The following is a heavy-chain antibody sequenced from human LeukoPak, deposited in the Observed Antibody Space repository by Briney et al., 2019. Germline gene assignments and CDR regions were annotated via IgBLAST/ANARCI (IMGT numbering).Heavy chain of an antibody. V-gene: IGHV1-2*06. CDR1: GNTFTGHY. J-gene: IGHJ4*02. D-gene: IGHD1-14*01. CDR3: ARGFRTPLDY. CDR2: INPDSGGT. Sequence: GASVKVSCRPSGNTFTGHYMHWVRQAPGQGLEWMGRINPDSGGTNYAEQFQGRVTMTRDTSITTVYMELSSLRSDDTAVYFCARGFRTPLDYWGQGSLVAVSS.